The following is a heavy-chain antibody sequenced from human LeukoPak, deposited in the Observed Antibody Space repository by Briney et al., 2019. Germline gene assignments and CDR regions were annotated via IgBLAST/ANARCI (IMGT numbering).Heavy chain of an antibody. Sequence: GGSLRLSCAASGFTFSSYGMHWVRQAPGKGLEWVAVIWYDGSNKYYADSVKGRFTISRDNSKNTLYLQMNSLRAEDTAVYYCARENLIVPHAFDIWGQGTMVTVSS. J-gene: IGHJ3*02. D-gene: IGHD6-6*01. CDR3: ARENLIVPHAFDI. CDR2: IWYDGSNK. V-gene: IGHV3-33*01. CDR1: GFTFSSYG.